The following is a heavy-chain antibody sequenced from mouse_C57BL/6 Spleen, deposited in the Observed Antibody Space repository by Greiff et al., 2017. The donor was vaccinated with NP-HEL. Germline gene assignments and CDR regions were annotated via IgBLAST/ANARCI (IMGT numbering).Heavy chain of an antibody. D-gene: IGHD4-1*01. CDR2: INPSSGYT. CDR1: GYTFTSYT. V-gene: IGHV1-4*01. J-gene: IGHJ3*01. Sequence: VQLQESGAELARPGASVKMSCKASGYTFTSYTMHWVKQRPGQGLEWIGYINPSSGYTKYNQKFKDKATLTADKSSSTAYMQLSSLTSEDSAVYYCARGDLTGSWFAYWGQGTLVTVSA. CDR3: ARGDLTGSWFAY.